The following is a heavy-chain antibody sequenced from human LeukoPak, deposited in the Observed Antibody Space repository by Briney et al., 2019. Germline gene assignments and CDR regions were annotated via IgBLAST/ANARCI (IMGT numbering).Heavy chain of an antibody. Sequence: GGSLRLSCAASGFTFSSYGMHWVRLAPGEGLEWVAVISNEASIQYYADSVKGRFTISRDNSKNTLYLQMNSLSAEDTAVYYCARGPSGYHNTGGQGTLVTVSS. CDR1: GFTFSSYG. CDR3: ARGPSGYHNT. D-gene: IGHD5-12*01. V-gene: IGHV3-30*03. CDR2: ISNEASIQ. J-gene: IGHJ4*02.